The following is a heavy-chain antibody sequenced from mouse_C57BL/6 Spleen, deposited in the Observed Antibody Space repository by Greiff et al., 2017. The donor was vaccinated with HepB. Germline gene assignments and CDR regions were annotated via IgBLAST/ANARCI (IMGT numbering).Heavy chain of an antibody. CDR1: GYTFTDYN. CDR3: ARSGSSPYYFDY. D-gene: IGHD1-1*01. CDR2: INPNNGGT. Sequence: DVKLQESGPELVKPGASVKIPCKASGYTFTDYNMDWVKQSHGKSLEWIGDINPNNGGTIYNQKFKGKATLTVDKSSSTAYMELRSLTSEDTAVYYCARSGSSPYYFDYWGQGTTLTVSS. J-gene: IGHJ2*01. V-gene: IGHV1-18*01.